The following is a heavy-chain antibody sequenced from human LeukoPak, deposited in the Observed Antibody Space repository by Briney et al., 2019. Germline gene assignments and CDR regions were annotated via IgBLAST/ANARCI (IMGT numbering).Heavy chain of an antibody. CDR2: VFHSGTT. V-gene: IGHV4-39*01. J-gene: IGHJ4*02. D-gene: IGHD4-23*01. CDR1: GGSISGSRSY. Sequence: SETLSLTCTVSGGSISGSRSYWGWIRQPPGKGLEWIGSVFHSGTTYYNPSLKSRLTISVDTSKNQFSLKLSSVTAADTAVYYCARRDYSGDNPVLDYWGQGTLVTASS. CDR3: ARRDYSGDNPVLDY.